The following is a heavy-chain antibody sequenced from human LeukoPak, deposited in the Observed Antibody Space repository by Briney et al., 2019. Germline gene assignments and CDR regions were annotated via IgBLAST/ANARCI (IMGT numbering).Heavy chain of an antibody. D-gene: IGHD4-11*01. J-gene: IGHJ4*02. CDR1: GYTSIRYG. CDR2: VNPNSGGT. CDR3: ARDATARDYSNFDY. V-gene: IGHV1-2*02. Sequence: GASVTLSCKASGYTSIRYGIGWVRQAPGQGLEWMGWVNPNSGGTNYAQKFQGRVTMTRDTSISTAYMELSGLRSDDTAFYYCARDATARDYSNFDYWGQGTLITVSS.